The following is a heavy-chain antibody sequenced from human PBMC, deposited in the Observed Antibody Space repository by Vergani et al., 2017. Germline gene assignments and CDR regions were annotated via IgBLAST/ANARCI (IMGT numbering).Heavy chain of an antibody. V-gene: IGHV1-3*01. CDR2: INAGNGNT. J-gene: IGHJ4*02. CDR3: ARNPSMSSSWSGFDY. CDR1: GYTFTSYD. D-gene: IGHD6-13*01. Sequence: QVQLVQSGAEVKKPGASVKVSCKASGYTFTSYDMHWVRQAPGQRLEWMGWINAGNGNTKYSQKFQGRVTITRDTSASTAYMGLSSLRSEDTAVYYCARNPSMSSSWSGFDYWGQGTLVTVSS.